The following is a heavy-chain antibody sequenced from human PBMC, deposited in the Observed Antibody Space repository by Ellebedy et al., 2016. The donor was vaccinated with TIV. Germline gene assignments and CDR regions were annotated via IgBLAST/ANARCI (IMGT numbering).Heavy chain of an antibody. CDR1: GYDFITFG. CDR3: TRDYIVGTTIGD. CDR2: ISAYNGHT. J-gene: IGHJ4*02. V-gene: IGHV1-18*01. Sequence: AASVKVSCKASGYDFITFGIGWVRQAPGQGLEWMGWISAYNGHTNYAEKLQGSVTMTTDTSTSTAHMELRDLTSGDTAVYYCTRDYIVGTTIGDWGQGTLVTVSS. D-gene: IGHD1-26*01.